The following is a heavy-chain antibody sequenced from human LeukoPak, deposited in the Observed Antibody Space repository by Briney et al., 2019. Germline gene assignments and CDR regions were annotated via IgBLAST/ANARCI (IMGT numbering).Heavy chain of an antibody. V-gene: IGHV4-31*03. CDR3: ARFYGVDTFDI. CDR1: GGSISSGGYY. CDR2: IYYSGST. J-gene: IGHJ3*02. D-gene: IGHD4-17*01. Sequence: SETLSLTCTVSGGSISSGGYYWNRIRQHPGKGLEWIGYIYYSGSTYYNASLKSRVSISTDTSKNQFSLRLSSVTDADTAVYYCARFYGVDTFDIRGQGTMVTVSS.